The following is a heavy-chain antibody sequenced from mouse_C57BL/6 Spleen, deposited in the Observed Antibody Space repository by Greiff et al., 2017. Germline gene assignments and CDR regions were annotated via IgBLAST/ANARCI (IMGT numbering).Heavy chain of an antibody. J-gene: IGHJ3*01. CDR2: FYPGSGSI. CDR1: GYTFTEYT. Sequence: QVQLQQSGAELVKPGASVKLSCKASGYTFTEYTIHWVKQRSGQGLEWIGWFYPGSGSIKYNEKFKDKATLTADKSSSTAYMQLSSLTSEDAAVYYCAREDYYGSSPFAYWGQGTLVTVSA. D-gene: IGHD1-1*01. CDR3: AREDYYGSSPFAY. V-gene: IGHV1-62-2*01.